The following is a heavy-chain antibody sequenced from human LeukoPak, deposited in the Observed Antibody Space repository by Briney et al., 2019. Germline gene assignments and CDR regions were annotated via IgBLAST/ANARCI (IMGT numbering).Heavy chain of an antibody. D-gene: IGHD2-15*01. CDR2: IWYDGSNK. CDR3: AKQLGYCSDGSCYFPY. Sequence: GGSLRLSCAASELTSSTSWMSWVRQAPGKGLEWVAVIWYDGSNKYYADSVKGRFTISRDNSKNTLYLQMNSLRAEDTAVYYCAKQLGYCSDGSCYFPYWGQGTLVTVSS. J-gene: IGHJ4*02. V-gene: IGHV3-33*06. CDR1: ELTSSTSW.